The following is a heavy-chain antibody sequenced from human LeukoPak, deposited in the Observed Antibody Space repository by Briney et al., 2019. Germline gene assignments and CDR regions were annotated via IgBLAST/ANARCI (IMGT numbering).Heavy chain of an antibody. CDR2: IKQDGSEK. V-gene: IGHV3-7*01. Sequence: GGSLRLSCAASGFTFRGYWMTWVRQAPEKGLEWVANIKQDGSEKYYVDSVKGRFTISRDNAKNSLYLQMNSLRAEDTAVNYCARDVNGGNFDYWGQGTLVTVSS. D-gene: IGHD4-23*01. CDR3: ARDVNGGNFDY. J-gene: IGHJ4*02. CDR1: GFTFRGYW.